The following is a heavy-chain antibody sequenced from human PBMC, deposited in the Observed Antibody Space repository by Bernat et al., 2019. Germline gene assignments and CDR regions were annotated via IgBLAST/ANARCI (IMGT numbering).Heavy chain of an antibody. Sequence: EVQLVESGGGLVQPGGSLRLSCAASGFTFINYWMDWVRQAPGKGLEWVANIKNDGSQKNYVDSVEGRFTISRDNAKNSLYLQMNSLRVEDTAVYYCARDTLQGYYYYYMDVCGKGTTVTVSS. CDR2: IKNDGSQK. V-gene: IGHV3-7*03. J-gene: IGHJ6*03. CDR1: GFTFINYW. D-gene: IGHD4-11*01. CDR3: ARDTLQGYYYYYMDV.